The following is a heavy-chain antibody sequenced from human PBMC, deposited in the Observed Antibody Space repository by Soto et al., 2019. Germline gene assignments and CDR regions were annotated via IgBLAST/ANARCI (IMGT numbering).Heavy chain of an antibody. J-gene: IGHJ4*02. D-gene: IGHD3-3*01. Sequence: ASVKVSCKTSGYTFTSYGISWVRQAPGQGLEWMGWISTYNGNTNYAQKFQGRATMTTDTSTTTAYMELRSLKSDDTAVYYCARLLFLEWFDDYWGQGTLLTVSS. V-gene: IGHV1-18*04. CDR2: ISTYNGNT. CDR3: ARLLFLEWFDDY. CDR1: GYTFTSYG.